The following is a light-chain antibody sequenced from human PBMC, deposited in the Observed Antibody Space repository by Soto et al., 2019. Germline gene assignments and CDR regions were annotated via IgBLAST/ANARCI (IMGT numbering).Light chain of an antibody. CDR2: YDS. J-gene: IGLJ3*02. CDR3: QVWDSSSDPWV. V-gene: IGLV3-21*04. CDR1: NIGSKS. Sequence: SYELTQPPSVSVAPGKTARITCGGNNIGSKSVHWYQQKPGQAPVLVIYYDSDRPSGIPERFSGSNSGNTATLTISRVEAGDWADYYLQVWDSSSDPWVFGGGTKLTVL.